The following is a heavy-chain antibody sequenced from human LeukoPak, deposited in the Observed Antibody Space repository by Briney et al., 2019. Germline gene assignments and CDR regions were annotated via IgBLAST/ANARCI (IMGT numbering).Heavy chain of an antibody. CDR3: ARDLDYGSGCYNGDC. CDR1: GYTFTAYY. J-gene: IGHJ4*02. CDR2: INPNSGDT. Sequence: ASVKVSCKTSGYTFTAYYIHWVRQAPGQGLEWMGWINPNSGDTNYAQTFQGRVSMTRDTSISTAYVELSSLRSDDTALYYCARDLDYGSGCYNGDCWGQGTQVTVSS. V-gene: IGHV1-2*02. D-gene: IGHD3-10*01.